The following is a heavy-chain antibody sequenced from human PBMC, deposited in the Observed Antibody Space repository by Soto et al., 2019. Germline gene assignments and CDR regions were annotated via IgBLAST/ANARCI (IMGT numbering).Heavy chain of an antibody. Sequence: GGSLRLSCAASGFTFSNAGMSWVRQATGKGLEWVCRIKSKTDGGTTDYATPVKGRFTISRDDSKNTLYLQMNSLKTEDTAVYYCTTWGRSRYDAFDIWGQGTMVTVSS. CDR2: IKSKTDGGTT. CDR1: GFTFSNAG. CDR3: TTWGRSRYDAFDI. J-gene: IGHJ3*02. D-gene: IGHD1-26*01. V-gene: IGHV3-15*01.